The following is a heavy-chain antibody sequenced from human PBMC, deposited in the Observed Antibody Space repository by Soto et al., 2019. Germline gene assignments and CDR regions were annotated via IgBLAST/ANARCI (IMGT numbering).Heavy chain of an antibody. Sequence: SETLSLTCTVSGGSISSGDYYWSWIRQPPGKGLEWIGYIYYSGSTYYNPSLKSRVTISVDTSKNQFSLKLSSVTAADTAVYYCARVTRDYYDSSGYYYHPPYYFDYWGQGTLVTVSS. J-gene: IGHJ4*02. CDR2: IYYSGST. D-gene: IGHD3-22*01. CDR1: GGSISSGDYY. V-gene: IGHV4-30-4*01. CDR3: ARVTRDYYDSSGYYYHPPYYFDY.